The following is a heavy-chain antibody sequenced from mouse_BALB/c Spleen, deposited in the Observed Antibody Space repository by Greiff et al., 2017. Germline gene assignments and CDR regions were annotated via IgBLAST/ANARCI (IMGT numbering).Heavy chain of an antibody. CDR2: INPYNDGT. CDR1: GYTFTSYV. V-gene: IGHV1-14*01. Sequence: VQLQQSGPELVKPGASVKMSCKASGYTFTSYVMHWVKQKPGQGLEWIGYINPYNDGTKYNEKFKGKATLTSDKSSSTAYMELSSLTSEDSAVYYCARLRGLYYDYPWFAYWGQGTLVTVSA. D-gene: IGHD2-4*01. CDR3: ARLRGLYYDYPWFAY. J-gene: IGHJ3*01.